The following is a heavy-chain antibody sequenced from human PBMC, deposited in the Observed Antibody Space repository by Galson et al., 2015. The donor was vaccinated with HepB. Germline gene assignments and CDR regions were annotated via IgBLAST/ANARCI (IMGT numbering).Heavy chain of an antibody. J-gene: IGHJ4*02. V-gene: IGHV3-30-3*01. CDR2: ISYDGSNK. Sequence: SLRLSCAASGFTFSSYAMHWVRQAPGKGLEWVAVISYDGSNKYYADSVKGRFTISRDNSKNTLYLQMNSLRAEDTAVYYCARGGPRFSSSWYRGFFDYWGQGTLVTVSS. CDR1: GFTFSSYA. CDR3: ARGGPRFSSSWYRGFFDY. D-gene: IGHD6-13*01.